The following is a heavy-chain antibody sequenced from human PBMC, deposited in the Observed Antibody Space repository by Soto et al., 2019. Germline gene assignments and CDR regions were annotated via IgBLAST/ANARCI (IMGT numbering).Heavy chain of an antibody. V-gene: IGHV4-39*01. CDR2: IYYSGST. Sequence: QMHLQESGPGLVKPSETLSLTCTVSGDSISSSNHYWGWIRQPPGKVLEWIGSIYYSGSTNSQPSLSSRVTISVDTTKNQFSLMLPSVTAADTAVYFCARHADSFLVYSFDYWGQGTLVSVSS. D-gene: IGHD2-21*01. CDR3: ARHADSFLVYSFDY. CDR1: GDSISSSNHY. J-gene: IGHJ4*02.